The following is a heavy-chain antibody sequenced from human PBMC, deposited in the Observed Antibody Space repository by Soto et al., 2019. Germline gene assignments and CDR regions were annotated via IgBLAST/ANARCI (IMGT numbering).Heavy chain of an antibody. J-gene: IGHJ4*02. CDR1: GGSISSYY. CDR2: IYYSGST. CDR3: ARDNGYSYGYTLDH. Sequence: QVQLQESGPGLVKPSETLSLTCTVSGGSISSYYWSWIRQPPGKGLEWIGYIYYSGSTNYNPSLKSRVTRSVDTSKNQFSLKLSSVTAADTAVYYCARDNGYSYGYTLDHWGQGTLVTVSS. V-gene: IGHV4-59*01. D-gene: IGHD5-18*01.